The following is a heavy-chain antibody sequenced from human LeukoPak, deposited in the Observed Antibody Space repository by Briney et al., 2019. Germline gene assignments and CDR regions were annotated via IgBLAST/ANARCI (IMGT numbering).Heavy chain of an antibody. Sequence: ASVKVSCEASGYTFTSYGISWVRQAPGQGLEWMGWISAYNGNTNYAQKLQGRVTMTTDTSTSTAYMELRSLRSDDTAVYYCARARWGYCRSTSCYLSWFDPWGQGTLVTVSS. D-gene: IGHD2-2*01. CDR3: ARARWGYCRSTSCYLSWFDP. CDR1: GYTFTSYG. J-gene: IGHJ5*02. V-gene: IGHV1-18*01. CDR2: ISAYNGNT.